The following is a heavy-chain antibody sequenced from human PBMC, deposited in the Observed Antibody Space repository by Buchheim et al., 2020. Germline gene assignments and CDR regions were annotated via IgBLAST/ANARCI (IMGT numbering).Heavy chain of an antibody. J-gene: IGHJ4*02. Sequence: QVQLQQWGAGLLKPSETLSLTCAVYGGSFSGYYWSWIRQPPGQGLEWIGEINHSGSTNYNPSLKSRVTISVDTSKNQFSLKLSSVTAADTAVYYCASAKKSDYYDSSRSFDYWGQGTL. CDR3: ASAKKSDYYDSSRSFDY. CDR1: GGSFSGYY. CDR2: INHSGST. V-gene: IGHV4-34*01. D-gene: IGHD3-22*01.